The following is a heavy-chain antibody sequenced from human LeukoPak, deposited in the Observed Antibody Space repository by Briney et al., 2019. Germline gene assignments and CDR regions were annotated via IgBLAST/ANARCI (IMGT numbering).Heavy chain of an antibody. V-gene: IGHV3-30*02. D-gene: IGHD2-2*01. J-gene: IGHJ5*02. Sequence: HPGGSLRLSCAASGFTFSSYGMHWVRQAPGKGLEWVAFIRYDGSNKYYADSVKGRFTISRDNSKNTLYLQMNSLRAEDTAVYYCAREGLVPAATGTWFDPWGQGTLVTVSS. CDR1: GFTFSSYG. CDR3: AREGLVPAATGTWFDP. CDR2: IRYDGSNK.